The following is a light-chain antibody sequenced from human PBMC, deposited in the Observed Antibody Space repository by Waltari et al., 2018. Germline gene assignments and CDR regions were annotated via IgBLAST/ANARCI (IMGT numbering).Light chain of an antibody. J-gene: IGLJ1*01. CDR1: TSDVAGNNY. CDR2: DVS. V-gene: IGLV2-14*03. Sequence: QSALPQPASVSGSPGQSITISCTGATSDVAGNNYASWYQHHPGKAPKLMIYDVSNRPSGISYRFSGSKSGNTASLTISGLQAEDEADYYCSLYTSSSTLYVFGTGTKVTVL. CDR3: SLYTSSSTLYV.